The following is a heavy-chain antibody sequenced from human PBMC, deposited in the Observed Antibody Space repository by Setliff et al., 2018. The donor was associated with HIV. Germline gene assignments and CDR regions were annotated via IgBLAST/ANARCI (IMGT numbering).Heavy chain of an antibody. CDR1: GGAISSSSYY. CDR2: IFYSGST. D-gene: IGHD6-13*01. V-gene: IGHV4-39*07. Sequence: SETLSLTCNVSGGAISSSSYYWFWIRQPPGKGLEWIGSIFYSGSTYYNPSLKSRLTISVDTSKNQFSLKLSSVTAADTAVYYCAREVASAAAGTVDYWGQGTLVTVSS. CDR3: AREVASAAAGTVDY. J-gene: IGHJ4*02.